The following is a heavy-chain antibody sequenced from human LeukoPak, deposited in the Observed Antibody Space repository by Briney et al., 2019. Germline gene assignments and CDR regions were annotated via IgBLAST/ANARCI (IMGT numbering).Heavy chain of an antibody. V-gene: IGHV3-7*01. J-gene: IGHJ6*02. CDR1: GFTFSSYW. D-gene: IGHD2-21*02. Sequence: GGSLRLSCAASGFTFSSYWMSWVRQAPGKGLEWVANIKQDGSEKYYVDSVKGRFTISRDNAKNSLYLQMNSLRAEDTAVYYCARDAPTYCGGDCPPGYYYGMDVWGQGTTVTVSS. CDR2: IKQDGSEK. CDR3: ARDAPTYCGGDCPPGYYYGMDV.